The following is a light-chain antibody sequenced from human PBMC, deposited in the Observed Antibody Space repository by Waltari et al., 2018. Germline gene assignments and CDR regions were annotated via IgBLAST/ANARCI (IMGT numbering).Light chain of an antibody. J-gene: IGKJ2*03. CDR1: QDLTNY. V-gene: IGKV1-17*03. Sequence: DIQMTQSPSSLSASVGDRVTIICRASQDLTNYLTWFQQKPGKMPNRLIYDVSSLQSGVPSRFSGSGSGTVFTLTISGLQPEDFATYYCLQYHSAPYSFGQGTKVDIK. CDR3: LQYHSAPYS. CDR2: DVS.